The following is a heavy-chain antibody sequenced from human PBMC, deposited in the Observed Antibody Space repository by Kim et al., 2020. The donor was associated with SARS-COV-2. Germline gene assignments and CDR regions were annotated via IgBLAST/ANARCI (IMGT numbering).Heavy chain of an antibody. CDR1: GGSFSAFH. D-gene: IGHD2-2*02. V-gene: IGHV4-34*01. Sequence: SETLSLTCAVYGGSFSAFHWSWIHQPPGKGLEWIGEINHSGSINYNPSLKSRVTISIDTSKNQFSLKLTSVTAADTGFYFCAGGRAGVVPSPILGIGPHHDYFIMDVWGHGTSVTVSS. CDR2: INHSGSI. CDR3: AGGRAGVVPSPILGIGPHHDYFIMDV. J-gene: IGHJ6*02.